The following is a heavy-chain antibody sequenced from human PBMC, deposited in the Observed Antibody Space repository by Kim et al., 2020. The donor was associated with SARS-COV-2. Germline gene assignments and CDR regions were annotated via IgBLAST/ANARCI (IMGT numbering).Heavy chain of an antibody. CDR1: GYTFTSYG. Sequence: ASVKVSCKASGYTFTSYGISWVRQAPGQGLEWMGWISAYNGNTNYAQKLQGRVTMTTNTSTSTAYMELRSLRSDDTAVYYCASDRLWSNYYYGMDVWGQGPTVTVSS. CDR2: ISAYNGNT. J-gene: IGHJ6*02. CDR3: ASDRLWSNYYYGMDV. D-gene: IGHD3-10*01. V-gene: IGHV1-18*04.